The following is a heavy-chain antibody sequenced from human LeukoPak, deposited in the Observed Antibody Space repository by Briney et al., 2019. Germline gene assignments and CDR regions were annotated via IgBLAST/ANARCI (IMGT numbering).Heavy chain of an antibody. CDR1: GYTFSSYG. J-gene: IGHJ4*02. CDR2: ISAYNGNT. CDR3: ARVGDDYGDYGEFDY. V-gene: IGHV1-18*01. Sequence: VASVKVSCKTSGYTFSSYGITWVRQAPGQGLEWMGWISAYNGNTNYAQKLQGRVTMTTDTSTSTAYMELRSLRSDDTAVYYCARVGDDYGDYGEFDYWGQGTLVTVSS. D-gene: IGHD4-17*01.